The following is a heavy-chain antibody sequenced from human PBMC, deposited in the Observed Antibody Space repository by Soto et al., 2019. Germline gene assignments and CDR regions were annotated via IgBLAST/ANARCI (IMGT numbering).Heavy chain of an antibody. D-gene: IGHD3-9*01. V-gene: IGHV1-24*01. CDR1: GYTLLELS. CDR3: ATLGRYFESAPDY. J-gene: IGHJ4*02. Sequence: GASVKVSCKASGYTLLELSMELTRQSPGKGLEWLAAFGPGDGVTFYAQLFQCRVTMTEDTSTDTAYMELSSLRSEATAVYYCATLGRYFESAPDYWGRGTLVTVSS. CDR2: FGPGDGVT.